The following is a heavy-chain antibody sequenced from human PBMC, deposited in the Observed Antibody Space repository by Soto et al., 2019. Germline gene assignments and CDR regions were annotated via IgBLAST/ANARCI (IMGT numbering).Heavy chain of an antibody. CDR1: GGTFSSYA. D-gene: IGHD6-6*01. V-gene: IGHV1-69*13. Sequence: GASVKVSWKASGGTFSSYAISWVRQAPGQRLEWMGGIIPIFGTANYAQKFQGRVTITADESTSTAYMELSSLRSEDTAVYYCARVGYHRDPLARLVDYWGQGTLVTVSS. CDR2: IIPIFGTA. J-gene: IGHJ4*02. CDR3: ARVGYHRDPLARLVDY.